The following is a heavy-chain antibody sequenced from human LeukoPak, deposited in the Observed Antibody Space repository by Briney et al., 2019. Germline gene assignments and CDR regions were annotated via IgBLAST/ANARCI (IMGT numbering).Heavy chain of an antibody. CDR2: IYYSGST. V-gene: IGHV4-31*03. J-gene: IGHJ5*02. CDR3: ARGRLDITMVRGVTPNNWFDP. Sequence: SETLSLTCTVSGGSISSGGYYWSWIRQHPGKGLEWIGYIYYSGSTYYNPSLKSRVTISVDTSKNQFSLKLSSVTAADTAVYYCARGRLDITMVRGVTPNNWFDPWGQGTLVTVSS. CDR1: GGSISSGGYY. D-gene: IGHD3-10*01.